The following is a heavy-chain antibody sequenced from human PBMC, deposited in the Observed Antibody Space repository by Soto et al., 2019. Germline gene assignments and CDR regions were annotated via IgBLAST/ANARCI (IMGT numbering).Heavy chain of an antibody. J-gene: IGHJ4*02. V-gene: IGHV3-23*01. Sequence: DVQLLESGGGLVQPGGYLRLSCAASGFTFSVLAMSWVRQTPGDGLQWVSAISGYGAVTYYADSVKGRFTISRDNSRNTWYLQMNRLRAEDTAVYYCAKGFVSGGYLDYWGQGILVTVSS. CDR3: AKGFVSGGYLDY. CDR1: GFTFSVLA. D-gene: IGHD3-16*01. CDR2: ISGYGAVT.